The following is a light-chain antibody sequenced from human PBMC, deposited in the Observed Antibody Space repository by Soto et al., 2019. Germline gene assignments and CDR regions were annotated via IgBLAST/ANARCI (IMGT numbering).Light chain of an antibody. CDR3: QQYGPTLT. CDR1: QSVTNNY. J-gene: IGKJ2*01. Sequence: EIVLTQSPGTLSLSPGDRATLSCRASQSVTNNYLAWYQHKPCQAPRCLIYGAAIRSTGIPDRFSGSGSVTDCTLTISRLEREDFEVYYCQQYGPTLTFGQGTKLAIK. CDR2: GAA. V-gene: IGKV3-20*01.